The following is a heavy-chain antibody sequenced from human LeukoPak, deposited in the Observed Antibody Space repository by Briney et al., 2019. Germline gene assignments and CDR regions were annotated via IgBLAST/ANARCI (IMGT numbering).Heavy chain of an antibody. Sequence: ASVKVSCKASGYSFTGYYIHWVRQAPGQGLEWMGWINPDSGGTNYAQKFQGSVTMTRDTSISTAYMQLSRLSSDDTAVYYCARVDDRGHYYDSSGPRKLFDYWGQGTLVTVSS. D-gene: IGHD3-22*01. CDR2: INPDSGGT. J-gene: IGHJ4*02. CDR1: GYSFTGYY. CDR3: ARVDDRGHYYDSSGPRKLFDY. V-gene: IGHV1-2*02.